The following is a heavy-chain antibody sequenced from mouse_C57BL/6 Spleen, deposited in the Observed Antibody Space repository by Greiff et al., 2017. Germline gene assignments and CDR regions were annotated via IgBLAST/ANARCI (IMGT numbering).Heavy chain of an antibody. CDR3: RSHYYGSSYLYYFDY. D-gene: IGHD1-1*01. V-gene: IGHV1-83*01. CDR1: YTFTDYYM. CDR2: YPGSGNTY. Sequence: VQLQQSGPELVKPGASVKMSCKASGYTFTDYYMHWVKQKPGKGLEWIGEIYPGSGNTYYNEKFKGKATLTADTSSSTAYMQLSGLTSEDSAVYFCARSHYYGSSYLYYFDYWGQGTTLTVSS. J-gene: IGHJ2*01.